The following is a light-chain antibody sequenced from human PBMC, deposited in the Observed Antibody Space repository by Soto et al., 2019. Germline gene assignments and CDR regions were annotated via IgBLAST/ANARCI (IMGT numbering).Light chain of an antibody. CDR3: QQRSNWHPGYT. V-gene: IGKV3-11*01. CDR1: QSVSSY. Sequence: EIVVTQSPATLSLSPGERATLSCRARQSVSSYLAWYQQKPGQAPRLLIYVASNRATGIPARFSSSGSGTDFTLTIISFEPEDFAVYYCQQRSNWHPGYTFGQGTKVEIK. J-gene: IGKJ2*01. CDR2: VAS.